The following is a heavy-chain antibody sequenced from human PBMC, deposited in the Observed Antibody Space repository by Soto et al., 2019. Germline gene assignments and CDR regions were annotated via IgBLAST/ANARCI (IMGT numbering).Heavy chain of an antibody. CDR2: INAGNGNT. V-gene: IGHV1-3*01. CDR1: GYTFTNYA. Sequence: GASVKVSCKASGYTFTNYAMHWVRQAPGQRLEWMGWINAGNGNTKYSQKFQGRVTITRDTSASTAYMELSSLRSEDTAVYYCARDRGYCSSTSCYGPYYYYGMDVWGQGTTVTVSS. CDR3: ARDRGYCSSTSCYGPYYYYGMDV. D-gene: IGHD2-2*01. J-gene: IGHJ6*02.